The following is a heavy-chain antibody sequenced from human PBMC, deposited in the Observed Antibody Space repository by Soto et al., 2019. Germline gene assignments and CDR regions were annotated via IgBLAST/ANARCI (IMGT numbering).Heavy chain of an antibody. D-gene: IGHD2-15*01. V-gene: IGHV4-59*08. CDR2: IYYSGST. J-gene: IGHJ4*02. CDR1: GGSFSGYY. Sequence: PSETLSLTCAVHGGSFSGYYWSWIRQPPGKGLEWIGYIYYSGSTNYNPSLKSRVTISVDTSKNQFSLKLSSVTAADTAVYYCARQPPRQAADWGQGTLVTVSS. CDR3: ARQPPRQAAD.